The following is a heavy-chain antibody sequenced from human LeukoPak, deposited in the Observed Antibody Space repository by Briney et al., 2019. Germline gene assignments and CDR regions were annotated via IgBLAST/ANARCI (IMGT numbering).Heavy chain of an antibody. J-gene: IGHJ4*02. D-gene: IGHD4-23*01. CDR1: GFTFSSYA. Sequence: PGGSLRLSCAASGFTFSSYAMTWVRQAPGKGLEWVSGISGSGSGTYYAASVKGRFTISRDNSKTTLYLQINSLRAEDTALYYCVKYTGNSILVRFDYWGQGTLVTVSS. CDR3: VKYTGNSILVRFDY. V-gene: IGHV3-23*01. CDR2: ISGSGSGT.